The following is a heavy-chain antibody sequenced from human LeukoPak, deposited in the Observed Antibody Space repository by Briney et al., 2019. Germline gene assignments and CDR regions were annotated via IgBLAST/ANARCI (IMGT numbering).Heavy chain of an antibody. Sequence: SETLSLTCAVSGASVSGSNYYWGWIRQPPGKGLEWIGNIYSSGSTYYNASLQSRVTISIDTSKNQFSLRLNSVTAADTAMYYCAKSGGYGLVDYWGQGTRVTVSS. J-gene: IGHJ4*02. CDR3: AKSGGYGLVDY. CDR2: IYSSGST. D-gene: IGHD1-26*01. CDR1: GASVSGSNYY. V-gene: IGHV4-39*01.